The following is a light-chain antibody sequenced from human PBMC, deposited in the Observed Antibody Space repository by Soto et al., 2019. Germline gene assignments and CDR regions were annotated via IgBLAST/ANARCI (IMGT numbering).Light chain of an antibody. J-gene: IGKJ5*01. CDR3: QQYGSSPLIS. CDR1: QSVSSSY. CDR2: GAS. Sequence: EIVLTQSPGTLSLSPGERATLSCRARQSVSSSYLAWYQQKPGQAPRLLIYGASSRATGIPDRFSGSGCGRDFTLTISGLEPEDFAVYYCQQYGSSPLISFGQGTRLEIK. V-gene: IGKV3-20*01.